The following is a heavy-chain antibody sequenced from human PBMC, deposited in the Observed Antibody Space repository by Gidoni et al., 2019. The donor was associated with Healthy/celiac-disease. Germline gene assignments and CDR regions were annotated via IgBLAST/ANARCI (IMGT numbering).Heavy chain of an antibody. D-gene: IGHD6-13*01. CDR3: ARQGSSRSLWSWFDP. J-gene: IGHJ5*02. V-gene: IGHV5-10-1*03. Sequence: EVQLVQSGAEVKKPGESLRLSCKVSDYSFTSYWISWVRQMPGKGLEWMGRIEPSDAYTNYSPSFQGHVTSSADKAISTAYLQWSSLKASDTAMYYCARQGSSRSLWSWFDPWGQGTLVTVSS. CDR1: DYSFTSYW. CDR2: IEPSDAYT.